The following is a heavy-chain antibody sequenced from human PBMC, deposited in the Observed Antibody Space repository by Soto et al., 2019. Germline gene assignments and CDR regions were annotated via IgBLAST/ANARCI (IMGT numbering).Heavy chain of an antibody. V-gene: IGHV1-24*01. D-gene: IGHD5-12*01. J-gene: IGHJ5*02. CDR1: GYTLTELS. CDR2: FDSEDGET. Sequence: ASVKVSCKVSGYTLTELSMHWVRQAPGKGLEWMGGFDSEDGETIYAQRFQDRVTMTEDTSTDTAYMYLSSLRSEDTAVYYCATVYSGYDYMGFDNWGQGTLVTVSS. CDR3: ATVYSGYDYMGFDN.